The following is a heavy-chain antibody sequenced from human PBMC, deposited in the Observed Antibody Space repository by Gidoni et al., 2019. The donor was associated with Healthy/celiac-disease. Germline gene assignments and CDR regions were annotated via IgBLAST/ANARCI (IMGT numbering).Heavy chain of an antibody. V-gene: IGHV4-39*01. Sequence: QLQLQESGPGLVKPSETLSLTCTVSGGSISRSSYYWGWIRQPPGKGLEWIGSIYYSGSTYYNPSLKSRVTISVDTSKNQFSLKLSSVTAADTAVYYCARQPDIVVVPAAYGMDVWGQGTTVTVSS. CDR3: ARQPDIVVVPAAYGMDV. J-gene: IGHJ6*02. D-gene: IGHD2-2*01. CDR2: IYYSGST. CDR1: GGSISRSSYY.